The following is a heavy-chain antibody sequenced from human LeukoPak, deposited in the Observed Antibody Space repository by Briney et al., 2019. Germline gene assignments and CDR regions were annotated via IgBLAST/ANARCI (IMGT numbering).Heavy chain of an antibody. D-gene: IGHD2-15*01. Sequence: GGSLRLSCAASGFTFSNFGMNWVRQAPGKGLEWVSSITSSNSDIYYADSVKGRFTISRDNAKNSLYLQMNSLRAEDTAVYYCARDLLGYCSSGIRYDRSNWFDPWGQGTLVTVSS. J-gene: IGHJ5*02. V-gene: IGHV3-21*01. CDR3: ARDLLGYCSSGIRYDRSNWFDP. CDR1: GFTFSNFG. CDR2: ITSSNSDI.